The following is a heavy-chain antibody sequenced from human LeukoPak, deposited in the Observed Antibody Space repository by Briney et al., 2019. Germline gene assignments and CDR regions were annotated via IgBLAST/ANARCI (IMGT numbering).Heavy chain of an antibody. V-gene: IGHV1-2*02. Sequence: ASVKVACEASGYTFTGYYIHWVRQAPGQGLELIVWINPNSGGTNYAQKFQGRVTMTRDTSISTAYMELSRLRSDDTAVYYCARVSGYDLGAFDYWGQGTLVTVSS. J-gene: IGHJ4*02. CDR1: GYTFTGYY. D-gene: IGHD5-12*01. CDR2: INPNSGGT. CDR3: ARVSGYDLGAFDY.